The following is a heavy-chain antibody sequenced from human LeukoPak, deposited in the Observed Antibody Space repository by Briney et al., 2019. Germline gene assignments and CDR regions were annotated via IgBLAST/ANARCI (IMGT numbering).Heavy chain of an antibody. J-gene: IGHJ4*02. V-gene: IGHV3-43*01. Sequence: PGGPLSLSCAPSGFNFDRYTIHGLRHAPGKGLEWVSLAGWAGGTTLYSDSVRGRFTISRDSGRKSVYLQMNSLTTDDTAFYLCAKELVTMFFDYWGQGGLVTVSS. D-gene: IGHD3-10*02. CDR2: AGWAGGTT. CDR3: AKELVTMFFDY. CDR1: GFNFDRYT.